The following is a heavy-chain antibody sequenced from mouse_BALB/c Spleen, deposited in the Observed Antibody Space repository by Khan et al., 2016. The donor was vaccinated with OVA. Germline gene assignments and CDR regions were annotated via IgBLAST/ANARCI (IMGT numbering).Heavy chain of an antibody. CDR2: INTYTGEP. Sequence: QIQLVQSGPELKKPGETVKISCKASGYTFTNYGMNWVKQAPGKGLNWMGWINTYTGEPTYTDDFKGPFAFSLQTSASTAYLQINNLKNEDMATYCGARGASYWYFDGWGAGTTVTVSS. J-gene: IGHJ1*01. V-gene: IGHV9-1*02. CDR3: ARGASYWYFDG. CDR1: GYTFTNYG.